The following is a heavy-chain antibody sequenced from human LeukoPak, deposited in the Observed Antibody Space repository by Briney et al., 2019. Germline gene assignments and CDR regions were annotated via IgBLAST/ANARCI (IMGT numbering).Heavy chain of an antibody. CDR3: AREGTYDYVWGSYRYAPFDY. CDR2: INPNSGGT. D-gene: IGHD3-16*02. J-gene: IGHJ4*02. Sequence: ASVKVSCKASGYTFTGYYMRWVRQAPGQGLEWMGWINPNSGGTNYAQKLQGRVTMTTDTSTSTAYMELRSLRSDDTAVYYCAREGTYDYVWGSYRYAPFDYWGQGTLVTVSS. V-gene: IGHV1-2*02. CDR1: GYTFTGYY.